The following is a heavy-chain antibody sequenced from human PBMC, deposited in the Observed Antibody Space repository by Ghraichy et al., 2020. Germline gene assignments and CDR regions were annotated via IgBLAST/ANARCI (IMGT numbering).Heavy chain of an antibody. CDR2: IYYSGST. D-gene: IGHD6-13*01. CDR3: ARGAIAAAGTFGSHLLGGWFDP. J-gene: IGHJ5*02. CDR1: GGSISSGGYY. Sequence: SETLSLTCTVSGGSISSGGYYWSWIRQHPGKGLEWIGYIYYSGSTYYNPSLKSRVTISVDTSKNQFSLKLSSVTAADTAVYYCARGAIAAAGTFGSHLLGGWFDPWGQGTLVTVSS. V-gene: IGHV4-31*03.